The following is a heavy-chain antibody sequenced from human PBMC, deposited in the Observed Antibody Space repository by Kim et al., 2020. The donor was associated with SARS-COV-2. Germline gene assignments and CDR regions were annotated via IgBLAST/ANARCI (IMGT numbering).Heavy chain of an antibody. CDR3: ASRSVLRWYTFDY. CDR1: GGSFSGYY. CDR2: INHSGST. D-gene: IGHD4-17*01. V-gene: IGHV4-34*01. J-gene: IGHJ4*02. Sequence: SETLSLTCAVYGGSFSGYYWSWIRQPPGKGLEWIGEINHSGSTNYNPSLKSRVTISVDTSKNQFSLKLSSVTAADTAVYYCASRSVLRWYTFDYWGQGTLVTVSS.